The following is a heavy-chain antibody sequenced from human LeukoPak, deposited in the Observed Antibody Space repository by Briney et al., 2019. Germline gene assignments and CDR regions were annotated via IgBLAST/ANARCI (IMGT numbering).Heavy chain of an antibody. J-gene: IGHJ4*02. CDR3: ARGKADYGSGSYNDY. V-gene: IGHV1-69*04. CDR2: IIPILGIA. Sequence: GASVKVSCKAFGYTFTSYDINWVRQAPGQGLEWMGRIIPILGIANYAQKFQGRVTITADKSTSTAYMELSSLRSEDTAVYYCARGKADYGSGSYNDYWGQGTLVTVSS. D-gene: IGHD3-10*01. CDR1: GYTFTSYD.